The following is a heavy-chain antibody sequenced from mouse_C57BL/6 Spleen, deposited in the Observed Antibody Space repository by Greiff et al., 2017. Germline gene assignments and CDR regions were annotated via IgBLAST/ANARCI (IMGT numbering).Heavy chain of an antibody. D-gene: IGHD1-1*01. CDR2: ISSGSSTN. Sequence: EVQGVEPGGGLVKPGGSLKLSCAASGFTFSDYGMHWVRQAPEKGLEWVAYISSGSSTNYYADTVKGRFPIAKDNAKNTMFLQRTSLRSEDTAMYYCAKNYGSTSWFAYWGQGTLVTVSA. V-gene: IGHV5-17*01. CDR3: AKNYGSTSWFAY. CDR1: GFTFSDYG. J-gene: IGHJ3*01.